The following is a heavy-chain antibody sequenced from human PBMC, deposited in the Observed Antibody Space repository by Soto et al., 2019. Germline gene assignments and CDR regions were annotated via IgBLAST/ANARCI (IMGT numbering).Heavy chain of an antibody. CDR1: GFTFTSSA. J-gene: IGHJ6*03. Sequence: QMQLVQSGPEVKKPGTSVKVSCKASGFTFTSSAMQWVRQARGQRLEWIGWIVVGSGNTNYAQKFQERVPITRDMSTSTAYMELSSLRSEDTAVYYCAAVSSGYSGYDYRYYYYMDVWGKGTTVTVSS. CDR3: AAVSSGYSGYDYRYYYYMDV. CDR2: IVVGSGNT. V-gene: IGHV1-58*02. D-gene: IGHD5-12*01.